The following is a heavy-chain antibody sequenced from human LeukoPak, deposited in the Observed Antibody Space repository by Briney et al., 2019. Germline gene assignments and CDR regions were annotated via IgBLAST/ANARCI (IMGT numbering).Heavy chain of an antibody. CDR3: ARDMITFGGVIVEGLDY. D-gene: IGHD3-16*02. V-gene: IGHV1-2*02. J-gene: IGHJ4*02. CDR2: INPNSGGT. Sequence: ASVKVSCKASGYTFTGYYMHWVRQAPGQGLEWMGWINPNSGGTNYAQKFQGRVTMTRDTSIITAYMELSRLRSDDTAVYYCARDMITFGGVIVEGLDYWGQGTLVTVSS. CDR1: GYTFTGYY.